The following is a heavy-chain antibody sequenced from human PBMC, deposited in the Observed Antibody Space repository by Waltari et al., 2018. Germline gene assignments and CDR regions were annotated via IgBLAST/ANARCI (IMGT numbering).Heavy chain of an antibody. CDR1: GFTFSSYV. CDR3: AKDLFDSSGYYHYDSFDI. J-gene: IGHJ3*02. D-gene: IGHD3-22*01. CDR2: IRGSGRST. Sequence: EVQLLESGGGLVQPGGSLRLSCAASGFTFSSYVMSWVRQAPGKGLEWVSAIRGSGRSTYYADSVKGRFSISRDNSKNTLYLQMDSLRAEDTAVYYCAKDLFDSSGYYHYDSFDIWGQGTMVTVSS. V-gene: IGHV3-23*01.